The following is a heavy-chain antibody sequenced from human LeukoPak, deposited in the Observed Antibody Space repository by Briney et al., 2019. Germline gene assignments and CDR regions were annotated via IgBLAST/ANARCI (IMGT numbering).Heavy chain of an antibody. D-gene: IGHD2-8*01. V-gene: IGHV4-39*01. Sequence: SETLSLTCTVSGGSISSSSYYWGWIRQPPGKGLEWIGSIYYSGSTYYNPSLKSRATISVDTSKNQFSLKLSSVTAADTAVYYCARQGVGYYYYYMDVWGKGTTVTISS. CDR3: ARQGVGYYYYYMDV. J-gene: IGHJ6*03. CDR2: IYYSGST. CDR1: GGSISSSSYY.